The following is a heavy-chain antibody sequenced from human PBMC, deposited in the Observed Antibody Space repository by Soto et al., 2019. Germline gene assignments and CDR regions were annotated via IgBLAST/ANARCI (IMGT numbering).Heavy chain of an antibody. CDR1: GYTFTSYG. V-gene: IGHV1-18*01. Sequence: QVQLVQSGAEVKKPGASVKVSCKASGYTFTSYGISWVRQAPGQGLEWMGSINPYNGNTNYAQKIQGISTKAADAATSTAYTEPRRLRADDTAVYWCARNPVGANCLVPSGEVTLVTVSS. J-gene: IGHJ5*02. D-gene: IGHD1-26*01. CDR2: INPYNGNT. CDR3: ARNPVGANCLVP.